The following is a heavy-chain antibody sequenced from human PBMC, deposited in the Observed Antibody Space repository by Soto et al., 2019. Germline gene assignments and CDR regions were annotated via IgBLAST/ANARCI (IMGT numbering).Heavy chain of an antibody. CDR3: ARGYGDYVLDY. J-gene: IGHJ4*02. D-gene: IGHD4-17*01. CDR2: IYYSGST. V-gene: IGHV4-59*08. Sequence: PSETLSLTCTVSGGSISSYYWSWIRQPPGKGLEWIGYIYYSGSTNYNPSLKSRVTISVDTSKNQFSLKLSSVTAADTAVYYCARGYGDYVLDYWGQGTLVTAPQ. CDR1: GGSISSYY.